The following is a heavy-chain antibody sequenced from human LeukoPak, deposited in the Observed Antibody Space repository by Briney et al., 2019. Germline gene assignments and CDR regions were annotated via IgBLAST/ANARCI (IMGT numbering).Heavy chain of an antibody. CDR1: GCGFTTYW. V-gene: IGHV5-51*01. J-gene: IGHJ3*02. D-gene: IGHD2-15*01. Sequence: AAAPQSSSNGSGCGFTTYWIGWVRQMPGKGLEWMGISYLGDSDISYSPSFQGQVTISADKSIITAYLQWSSLKASDTAMYYCARLHSGGSHAFDIWGQGTLVTVSS. CDR2: SYLGDSDI. CDR3: ARLHSGGSHAFDI.